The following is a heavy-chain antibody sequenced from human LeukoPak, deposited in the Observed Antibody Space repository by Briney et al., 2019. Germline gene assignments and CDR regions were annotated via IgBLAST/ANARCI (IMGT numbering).Heavy chain of an antibody. D-gene: IGHD3-10*01. CDR1: GGSISTSSYY. J-gene: IGHJ3*02. CDR3: AKSNGYGLVDI. Sequence: SETLSLTCTVSGGSISTSSYYWGWVRQPPGKGLEWIGNNSPSLKSRVTISLDTSRKQFSLKLNSVTAADTAVYYCAKSNGYGLVDIWGQGTMVTVSS. V-gene: IGHV4-39*07.